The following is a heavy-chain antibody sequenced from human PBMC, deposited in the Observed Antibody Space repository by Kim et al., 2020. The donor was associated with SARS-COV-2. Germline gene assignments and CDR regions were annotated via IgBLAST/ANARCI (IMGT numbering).Heavy chain of an antibody. Sequence: SETLSLTCAVYGGSFSGYYWSWIRQPPGKGLEWIGEINHSGSTKYNPSLKSRVTISVDTSKNQFSLKLSSVTAADTAVYYCARGLGRSNWFDPWGQGTLVTVSS. CDR2: INHSGST. D-gene: IGHD2-15*01. CDR3: ARGLGRSNWFDP. CDR1: GGSFSGYY. V-gene: IGHV4-34*01. J-gene: IGHJ5*02.